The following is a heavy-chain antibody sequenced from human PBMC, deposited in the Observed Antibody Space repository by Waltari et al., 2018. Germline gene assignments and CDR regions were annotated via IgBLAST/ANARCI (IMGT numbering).Heavy chain of an antibody. D-gene: IGHD3-10*01. CDR3: ARAGSFDY. Sequence: EVQLVESGGGLVQPGGCLRRACGASGLPFSSYRVNWVRQAPGKGLEWVSYSSRSSSTIYYAYSLKARVTISRDNAKNSLYLPMNSLRAEYTAVYYCARAGSFDYWGQGTLVTVSS. V-gene: IGHV3-48*04. J-gene: IGHJ4*02. CDR1: GLPFSSYR. CDR2: SSRSSSTI.